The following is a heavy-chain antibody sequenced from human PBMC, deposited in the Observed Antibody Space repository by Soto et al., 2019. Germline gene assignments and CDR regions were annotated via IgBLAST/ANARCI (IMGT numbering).Heavy chain of an antibody. J-gene: IGHJ4*02. Sequence: EVQLVESGGGLVQPGGSLRLSCEASGFTFSSRWMTWVRQGPGKGLEWVANIKQDENGKDYVDSVKGRFTISRDNAKNSLYLQMNSPRAEDTAVYYCATHDGPAAAGLELDFWGQGTLVTVSS. CDR1: GFTFSSRW. V-gene: IGHV3-7*02. D-gene: IGHD6-13*01. CDR2: IKQDENGK. CDR3: ATHDGPAAAGLELDF.